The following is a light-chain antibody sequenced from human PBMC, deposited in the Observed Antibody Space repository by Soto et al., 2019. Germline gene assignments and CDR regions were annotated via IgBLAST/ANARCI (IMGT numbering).Light chain of an antibody. Sequence: IQITQPPSTLSGSVGARVTITVRASQTISSWLAWYQQKPGKATKLLIYKASTLKSGVPSRFSGSGSGTEFTLTISSLHPDDFATYYCQQYNSYWTFGQGTKVDIK. CDR1: QTISSW. J-gene: IGKJ1*01. CDR3: QQYNSYWT. V-gene: IGKV1-5*03. CDR2: KAS.